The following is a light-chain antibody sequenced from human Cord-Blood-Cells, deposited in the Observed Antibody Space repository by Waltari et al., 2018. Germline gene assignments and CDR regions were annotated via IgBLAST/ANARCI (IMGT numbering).Light chain of an antibody. V-gene: IGKV1-39*01. CDR1: QSISSY. CDR3: QQSYSTRIT. Sequence: DIQMTQSPSSLSASVGDRVTITCRASQSISSYLNWYQQKPGKAPKLLIYAASSLQSGVPSRFSGSGSWTDFTLTISSLLPEDFATYYCQQSYSTRITFGQGTRLEIK. J-gene: IGKJ5*01. CDR2: AAS.